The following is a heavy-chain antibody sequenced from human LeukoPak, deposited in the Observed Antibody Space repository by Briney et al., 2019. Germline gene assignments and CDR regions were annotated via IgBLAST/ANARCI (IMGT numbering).Heavy chain of an antibody. V-gene: IGHV3-23*01. Sequence: GRTLRLSCAASGFTFSNYAMSWIRQVPGKGLEWISTISSSGGSTYYADPLKGRFSISRDNSKNTLFLQMKCLRDVETAVYYCAKERGYTSGLGTLDYWGQGTLVTVST. D-gene: IGHD6-19*01. CDR1: GFTFSNYA. J-gene: IGHJ4*02. CDR3: AKERGYTSGLGTLDY. CDR2: ISSSGGST.